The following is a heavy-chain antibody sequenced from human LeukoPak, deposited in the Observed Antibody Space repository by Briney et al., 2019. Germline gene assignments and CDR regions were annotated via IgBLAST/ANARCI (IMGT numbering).Heavy chain of an antibody. Sequence: PGRSLRLSCAASGFTFSSYSMNWVRQAPGKGLEWVSYISSSSSTIFYADSVKGRFTISRDNANNSLYLQMNSLRDEDTAVYYCARGIYGSGTYYPYNYWGQGTLVTVSS. D-gene: IGHD3-10*01. CDR2: ISSSSSTI. CDR3: ARGIYGSGTYYPYNY. J-gene: IGHJ4*02. CDR1: GFTFSSYS. V-gene: IGHV3-48*02.